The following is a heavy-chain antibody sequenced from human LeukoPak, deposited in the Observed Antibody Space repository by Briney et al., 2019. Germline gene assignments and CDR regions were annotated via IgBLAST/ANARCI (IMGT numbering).Heavy chain of an antibody. V-gene: IGHV3-21*01. D-gene: IGHD3-22*01. J-gene: IGHJ4*02. CDR1: GFTFSSFT. Sequence: GGSLRLSCAASGFTFSSFTMNWVRQAPGKGLEWVSSISSSSSYIYYADSLKGRFTIPRDNAKNSLYLQMNSLRAEDTAVYYCARDLRSSGYYAFDYWGQGTLVTVSS. CDR2: ISSSSSYI. CDR3: ARDLRSSGYYAFDY.